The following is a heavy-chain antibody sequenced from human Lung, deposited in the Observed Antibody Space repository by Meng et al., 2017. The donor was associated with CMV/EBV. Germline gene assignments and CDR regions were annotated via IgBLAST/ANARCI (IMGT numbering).Heavy chain of an antibody. V-gene: IGHV3-15*01. D-gene: IGHD3-22*01. CDR1: GFTFNDAW. CDR3: TAGLYDSGGVDH. J-gene: IGHJ4*02. CDR2: IKTKTDGGTT. Sequence: GESLKISCAASGFTFNDAWMNWVRQARGKGLEWVGRIKTKTDGGTTDYAASVKGGFTISRDDSKNTLYMRLNSLKTEDTAVYYCTAGLYDSGGVDHWGQGXLVTVSS.